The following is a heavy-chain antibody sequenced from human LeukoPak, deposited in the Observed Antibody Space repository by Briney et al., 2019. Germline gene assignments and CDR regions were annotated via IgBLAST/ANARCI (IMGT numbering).Heavy chain of an antibody. J-gene: IGHJ6*03. D-gene: IGHD1-1*01. Sequence: WASVKVSCKASGGTFSSYAISWVRQAPGQGLEWMGGIIPIFGTANYAQKFQGRVTITTDESTSTAYMELSSLRSEDTAVYYCARGPGTIMYYYYMDVRGKGTTVTVSS. CDR2: IIPIFGTA. V-gene: IGHV1-69*05. CDR1: GGTFSSYA. CDR3: ARGPGTIMYYYYMDV.